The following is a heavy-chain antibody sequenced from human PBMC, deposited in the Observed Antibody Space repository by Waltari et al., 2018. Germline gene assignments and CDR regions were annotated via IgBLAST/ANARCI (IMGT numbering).Heavy chain of an antibody. CDR2: IIPILGIA. J-gene: IGHJ6*03. D-gene: IGHD5-12*01. CDR3: ARGPGATISRYMDV. CDR1: GGTFSRYA. Sequence: QVQLVQSGAEVKKPGSSVKDSCKASGGTFSRYAISGVRQAPGQGLEGMGGIIPILGIANYAQKFQGRVTITADESTSTAYMELSSLRSEDTAVYYCARGPGATISRYMDVWGKGTTVTVSS. V-gene: IGHV1-69*04.